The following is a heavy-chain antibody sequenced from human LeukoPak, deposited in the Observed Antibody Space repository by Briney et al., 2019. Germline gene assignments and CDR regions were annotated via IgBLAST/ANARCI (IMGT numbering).Heavy chain of an antibody. CDR2: ISNSSSYI. CDR3: ARDYSGWGRDFDY. Sequence: GGSLRLSCAASGFTFSSYSMNWVRQAPGKGLEWVSSISNSSSYIYYADSVKGRFTISRDNAKNSLYLQMNSLRAEDTAVYYCARDYSGWGRDFDYWGQGTLVTVSS. J-gene: IGHJ4*02. CDR1: GFTFSSYS. V-gene: IGHV3-21*01. D-gene: IGHD6-19*01.